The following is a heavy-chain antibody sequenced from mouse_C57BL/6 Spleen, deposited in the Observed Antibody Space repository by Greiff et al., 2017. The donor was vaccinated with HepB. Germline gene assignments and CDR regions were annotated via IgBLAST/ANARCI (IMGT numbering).Heavy chain of an antibody. V-gene: IGHV5-4*03. Sequence: EVKVVESGGGLVKPGGSLKLSCAASGFTFSSYAMSWVRQTPEKRLEWVATISDGGSYTYYPDNVKGRFTISRDNAKNNLYLQMSHLKSEDTAMYYCARGETTVVATFDYWGQGTTLTVSS. CDR2: ISDGGSYT. CDR3: ARGETTVVATFDY. J-gene: IGHJ2*01. CDR1: GFTFSSYA. D-gene: IGHD1-1*01.